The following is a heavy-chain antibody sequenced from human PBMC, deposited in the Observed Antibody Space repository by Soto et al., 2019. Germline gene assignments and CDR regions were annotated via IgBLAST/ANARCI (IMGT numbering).Heavy chain of an antibody. J-gene: IGHJ4*02. Sequence: LSLTCAASGFTFSSYAMSRVRQAPGKGLEWVSAISGSGGSTYYADSVKGRFTISRDNSKNTLYLQMNSLRAEDTAVYYCAKDINIVVVPAAIAAAGFDYWGQGTLVTVS. D-gene: IGHD2-2*02. V-gene: IGHV3-23*01. CDR3: AKDINIVVVPAAIAAAGFDY. CDR2: ISGSGGST. CDR1: GFTFSSYA.